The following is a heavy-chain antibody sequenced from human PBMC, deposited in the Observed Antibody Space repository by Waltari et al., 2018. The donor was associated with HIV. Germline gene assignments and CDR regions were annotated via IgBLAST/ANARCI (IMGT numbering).Heavy chain of an antibody. V-gene: IGHV1-24*01. CDR1: GYTLTELS. D-gene: IGHD1-26*01. Sequence: QVQLIPSGAEVKKPGASVKVSCKDFGYTLTELSMPWVRQAPGKGLEWMGGFDPEDDETIYAQKFQGRVTMTEDTSTDSAYMELSSLTSEDTAVYYCATGGGTTSIQLYDLDVWGQGTTVTVSS. J-gene: IGHJ6*02. CDR2: FDPEDDET. CDR3: ATGGGTTSIQLYDLDV.